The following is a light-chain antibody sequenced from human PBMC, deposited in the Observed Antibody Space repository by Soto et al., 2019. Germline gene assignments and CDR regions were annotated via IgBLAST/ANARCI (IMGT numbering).Light chain of an antibody. J-gene: IGKJ1*01. Sequence: DIPISHSPSSLSSSVLYIFTITCQASQFINNYLNWYQQKPGKAPKLLIFDASNLETGVPSKFSGSGSGTDFTLTISSLRPEDFATYYCQQSYSTPRTFGQGTKVDIK. V-gene: IGKV1-39*01. CDR2: DAS. CDR3: QQSYSTPRT. CDR1: QFINNY.